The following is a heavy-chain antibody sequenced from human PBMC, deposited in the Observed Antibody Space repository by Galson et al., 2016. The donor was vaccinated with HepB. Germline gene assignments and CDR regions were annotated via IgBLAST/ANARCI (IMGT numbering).Heavy chain of an antibody. J-gene: IGHJ6*02. V-gene: IGHV3-30*03. CDR2: ISNDANFK. CDR3: ARAVSASATWYYYYMDV. Sequence: VISNDANFKYYGDSVKGRFTISRDSSRNMLYLHMNSLRAEDTSIYYCARAVSASATWYYYYMDVWGLGTTVTVSS. D-gene: IGHD1-1*01.